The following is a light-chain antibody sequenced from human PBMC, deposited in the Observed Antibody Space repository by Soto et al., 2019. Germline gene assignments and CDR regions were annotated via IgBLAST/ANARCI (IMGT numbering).Light chain of an antibody. CDR1: SSDVGGYNY. V-gene: IGLV2-8*01. J-gene: IGLJ3*02. CDR2: EVS. CDR3: AAWDDSLNWV. Sequence: QSVLTQPPSASGSPGQSVTISCTGTSSDVGGYNYVSWYQQHPGKAPKLMIYEVSKRPSGVPDRFSGSKSGNTASLTVSGLQAEDEADYYCAAWDDSLNWVFGGGTKLTVL.